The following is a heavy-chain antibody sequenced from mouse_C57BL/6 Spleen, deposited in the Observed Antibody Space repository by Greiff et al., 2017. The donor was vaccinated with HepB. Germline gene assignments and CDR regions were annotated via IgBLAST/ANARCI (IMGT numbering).Heavy chain of an antibody. CDR1: GFTFSDYG. CDR3: AKGAYPPPYWYFDV. V-gene: IGHV5-17*01. J-gene: IGHJ1*03. Sequence: EVPLVDSGGGLVKPGGSLKLSCAASGFTFSDYGMHWVRQAPEKGLEWVAYISSGSSTIYYADTVKGRFTISRDNAKNTLFLQMTSLSSEDTAMYYCAKGAYPPPYWYFDVWGTGTTVTVSS. D-gene: IGHD6-5*01. CDR2: ISSGSSTI.